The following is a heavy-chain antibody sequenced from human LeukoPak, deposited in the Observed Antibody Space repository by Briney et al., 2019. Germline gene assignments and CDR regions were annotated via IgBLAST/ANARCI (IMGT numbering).Heavy chain of an antibody. Sequence: GGSLRLSCAASGFTFSSYAMSWVRQAPGKGLEWVSAISGSGGSTYYADSVKGRFTISRDNSKNTLYLQMNSLRAEDTAVYYCAKGEFTVTAYYYYSMDVWGKGTTVTVSS. J-gene: IGHJ6*04. CDR1: GFTFSSYA. CDR2: ISGSGGST. D-gene: IGHD4-17*01. V-gene: IGHV3-23*01. CDR3: AKGEFTVTAYYYYSMDV.